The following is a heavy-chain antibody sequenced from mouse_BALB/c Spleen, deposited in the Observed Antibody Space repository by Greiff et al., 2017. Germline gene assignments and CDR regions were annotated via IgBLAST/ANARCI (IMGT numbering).Heavy chain of an antibody. CDR2: ISCYNGAT. CDR3: ASHYDGGAWFAY. CDR1: GYSFTGYY. V-gene: IGHV1S34*01. D-gene: IGHD1-2*01. Sequence: LVKTGASVKISCKASGYSFTGYYMHWVKQSHGKSLEWIGYISCYNGATSYNQKFKGKATFTVDTSSSTAYMQFNSLTSEDSAVYYCASHYDGGAWFAYWGQGTLVTVSA. J-gene: IGHJ3*01.